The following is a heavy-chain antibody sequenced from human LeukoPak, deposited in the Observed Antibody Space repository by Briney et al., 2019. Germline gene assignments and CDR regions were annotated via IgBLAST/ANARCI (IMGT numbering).Heavy chain of an antibody. CDR2: IYYSGST. CDR3: ARVVLWFGNYYFDY. J-gene: IGHJ4*02. Sequence: KTSETLSLTCTVSGGSISSYYWSWIRQPPGKGLEWIGYIYYSGSTNYNPSLKSRVTISVDTSKNQFSLKLSSVTAADTAVYYCARVVLWFGNYYFDYWGQGTLVTVSS. V-gene: IGHV4-59*01. D-gene: IGHD3-10*01. CDR1: GGSISSYY.